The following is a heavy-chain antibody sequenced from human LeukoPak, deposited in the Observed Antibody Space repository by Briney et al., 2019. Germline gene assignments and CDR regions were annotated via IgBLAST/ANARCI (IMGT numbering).Heavy chain of an antibody. Sequence: PSETLSLTCAVYGGSFSGYYWSWIRQPPGKGLEWIGEINHSGSTNYNPSLKSRVTISVDTSKNQFSLKLSSVTAADTAVYYCARGGYSYGSYYWGQGTLVTVSS. CDR2: INHSGST. CDR1: GGSFSGYY. CDR3: ARGGYSYGSYY. J-gene: IGHJ4*02. V-gene: IGHV4-34*01. D-gene: IGHD5-18*01.